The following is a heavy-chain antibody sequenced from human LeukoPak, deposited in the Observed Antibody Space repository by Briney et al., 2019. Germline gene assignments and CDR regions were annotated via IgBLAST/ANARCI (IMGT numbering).Heavy chain of an antibody. V-gene: IGHV3-30*03. D-gene: IGHD3-22*01. J-gene: IGHJ4*02. CDR2: ISNDGSNK. CDR1: GFTFSLYG. Sequence: GGSLRLSCAASGFTFSLYGIHWVRQAPGKGLEWVAVISNDGSNKYYADSVKGRFTISRDNSKNTLYLQMNSLRAEDTAVYYCAREGGYYDSSGYYKRVYYFDYWGQGTLVTVSS. CDR3: AREGGYYDSSGYYKRVYYFDY.